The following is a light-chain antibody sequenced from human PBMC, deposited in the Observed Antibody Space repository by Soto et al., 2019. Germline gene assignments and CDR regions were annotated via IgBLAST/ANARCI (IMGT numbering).Light chain of an antibody. Sequence: IVLTQSPATLSFFPGEIATLSCRASQSIGRSLAWYQQKPGQAPRVLIYRASIRATGISDRFSGSGSGTDFTLTISRLEPEDFAVYYCQHYGASPWTFGQGTKVDIK. CDR1: QSIGRS. CDR2: RAS. V-gene: IGKV3-20*01. J-gene: IGKJ1*01. CDR3: QHYGASPWT.